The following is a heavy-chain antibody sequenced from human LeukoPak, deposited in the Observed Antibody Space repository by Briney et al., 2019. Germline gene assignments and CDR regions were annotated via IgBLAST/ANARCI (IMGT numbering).Heavy chain of an antibody. CDR3: ARETVAAFSYFDY. CDR1: GFTFSSYS. Sequence: GGSLRLSCAASGFTFSSYSMNWVRQAPGKGLEWVSSISSSSSYIYYADSVKGRFTISRDNAKNSLYLQMNSLRAEDTAVYYCARETVAAFSYFDYWGQGTRVTVSS. V-gene: IGHV3-21*01. CDR2: ISSSSSYI. J-gene: IGHJ4*02. D-gene: IGHD2-15*01.